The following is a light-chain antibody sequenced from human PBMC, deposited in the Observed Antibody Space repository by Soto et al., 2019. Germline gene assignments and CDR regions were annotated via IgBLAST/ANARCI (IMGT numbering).Light chain of an antibody. CDR1: SSNIGNNY. CDR3: GTWDSSLSAGV. CDR2: ENN. Sequence: QSVLTQPPSVSAAPGQKVTISCSGSSSNIGNNYVSWYQQLPGTAPKLLIYENNKRPSGIPDRFSGSKSGTSATLGITGLQTGDEDDYYCGTWDSSLSAGVFGGETKLTVL. J-gene: IGLJ2*01. V-gene: IGLV1-51*02.